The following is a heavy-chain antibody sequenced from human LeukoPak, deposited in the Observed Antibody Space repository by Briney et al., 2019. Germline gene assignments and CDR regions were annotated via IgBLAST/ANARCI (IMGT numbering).Heavy chain of an antibody. J-gene: IGHJ6*02. Sequence: GESLKISCKGSGYSFTSHWIAWVRQMPGKGLEWMGIIYPGDSDTRYSLSFQGQVTISVDKSFNTAYLQWSSLKASDTAMYYCARAGNPYYYYGMDVWGQGTTVTVSS. D-gene: IGHD1-14*01. CDR3: ARAGNPYYYYGMDV. CDR1: GYSFTSHW. V-gene: IGHV5-51*01. CDR2: IYPGDSDT.